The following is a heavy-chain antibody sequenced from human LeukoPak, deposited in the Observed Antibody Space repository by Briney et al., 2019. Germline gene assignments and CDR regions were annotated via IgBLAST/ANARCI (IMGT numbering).Heavy chain of an antibody. Sequence: PGGSLRLSCAASGFXFDHYAIHWVRQAPGKGLEWVSLISGDGGRTEYADSVKGRFTISRDNSKNSLYLQMNSLRTDDTALYYCIKGRGWLVDYWGQGTLLTVSS. CDR3: IKGRGWLVDY. V-gene: IGHV3-43*02. J-gene: IGHJ4*02. CDR1: GFXFDHYA. CDR2: ISGDGGRT. D-gene: IGHD6-19*01.